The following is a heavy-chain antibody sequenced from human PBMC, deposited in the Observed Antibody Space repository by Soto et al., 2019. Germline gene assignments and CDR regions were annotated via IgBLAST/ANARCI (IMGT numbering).Heavy chain of an antibody. J-gene: IGHJ6*02. CDR3: ARGVRGHYGKDV. CDR2: ISSDGSTT. Sequence: EVQLVESGGGLVQPGGSLRLSCAASGFTFSNYWMHWVRQAPGKGLMWVSRISSDGSTTNYADSVKGRFTISRDNAKNTLYLQMNSRRVEDTALYYCARGVRGHYGKDVWGQGTTVTVSS. D-gene: IGHD3-10*01. V-gene: IGHV3-74*01. CDR1: GFTFSNYW.